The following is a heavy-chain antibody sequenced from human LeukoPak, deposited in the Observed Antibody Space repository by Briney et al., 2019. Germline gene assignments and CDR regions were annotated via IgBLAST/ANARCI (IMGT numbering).Heavy chain of an antibody. CDR1: GFTFWAFW. V-gene: IGHV3-74*01. CDR2: INEDGSIT. D-gene: IGHD1-26*01. Sequence: GSLRLSCAVSGFTFWAFWMHWVRQVAGEGLVWVSRINEDGSITNYADSVKGRFSISRDNAKNTLYLQMNSLRAEDTAVYYCGRDLGGRSGYWGQGTLVTVSS. CDR3: GRDLGGRSGY. J-gene: IGHJ4*02.